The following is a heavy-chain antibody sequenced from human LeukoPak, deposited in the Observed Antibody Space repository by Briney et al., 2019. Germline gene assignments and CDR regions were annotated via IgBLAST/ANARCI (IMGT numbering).Heavy chain of an antibody. CDR2: VHFSGAT. Sequence: SETLSLTCIVSGVSISSDNYWGWIRQSPGKGLELIGSVHFSGATHYNPSLKSRVAITLDTSKNQFSLKLSSVTAADTAVYYCARLEQWLGIDYWGQGTLVTVSS. D-gene: IGHD6-19*01. J-gene: IGHJ4*02. V-gene: IGHV4-39*01. CDR1: GVSISSDNY. CDR3: ARLEQWLGIDY.